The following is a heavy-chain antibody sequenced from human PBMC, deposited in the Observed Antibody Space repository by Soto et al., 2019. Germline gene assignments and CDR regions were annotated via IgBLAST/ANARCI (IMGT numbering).Heavy chain of an antibody. CDR2: IYYSGST. CDR1: GGPISSYY. J-gene: IGHJ6*03. V-gene: IGHV4-59*01. Sequence: PSETLSLTCTVSGGPISSYYWSWIRQPPGKGLEWIGYIYYSGSTNYNPSLKSRVTISVDTSKNQFSLKLSSVTAADTAVYYCARAVGYCSGGSCYSGWGYYFYYMDVWGKGTTVTVSS. CDR3: ARAVGYCSGGSCYSGWGYYFYYMDV. D-gene: IGHD2-15*01.